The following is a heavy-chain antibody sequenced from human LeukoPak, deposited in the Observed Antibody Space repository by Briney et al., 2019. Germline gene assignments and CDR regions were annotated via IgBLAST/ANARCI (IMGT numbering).Heavy chain of an antibody. D-gene: IGHD6-6*01. V-gene: IGHV4-59*01. CDR2: IYYSGST. CDR3: ARAYSSSDAFDI. J-gene: IGHJ3*02. CDR1: GGSMSSYY. Sequence: SETLSLTCNVSGGSMSSYYWSWIRQPPGKGVEWIGYIYYSGSTNYNPSLKSRVTISVDTSKNQFSLKLSSVTAADTAVYYCARAYSSSDAFDIWGQGTMVTVSS.